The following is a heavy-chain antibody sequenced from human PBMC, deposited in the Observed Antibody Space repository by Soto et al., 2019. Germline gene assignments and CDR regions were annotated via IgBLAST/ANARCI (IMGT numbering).Heavy chain of an antibody. CDR2: ISAYYGST. CDR3: ARGTYCERLWDY. J-gene: IGHJ4*02. CDR1: GYTFTSYG. D-gene: IGHD3-22*01. V-gene: IGHV1-18*01. Sequence: QVQLVQSGAEVKKPGASVKVSCKASGYTFTSYGISWVRQAPGQGRVGMGWISAYYGSTNYAPKLQARVTMTTDKSTSTAYMELRSLRSDDAAVYYCARGTYCERLWDYWGQGTPVTVSS.